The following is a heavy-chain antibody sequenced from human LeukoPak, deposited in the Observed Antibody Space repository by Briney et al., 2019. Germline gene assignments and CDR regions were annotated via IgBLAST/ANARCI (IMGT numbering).Heavy chain of an antibody. V-gene: IGHV1-3*01. J-gene: IGHJ4*02. CDR2: INAGNGNT. CDR1: GYTFTSYA. Sequence: AASVKVSCKASGYTFTSYAIHWVRQAPGQRLEWMGWINAGNGNTKYSQKFQGRVTITRDTSASTAYMELSSLRSEDTAVYYCARDQARFLEWFLFDYWGQGTLVTVSS. D-gene: IGHD3-3*01. CDR3: ARDQARFLEWFLFDY.